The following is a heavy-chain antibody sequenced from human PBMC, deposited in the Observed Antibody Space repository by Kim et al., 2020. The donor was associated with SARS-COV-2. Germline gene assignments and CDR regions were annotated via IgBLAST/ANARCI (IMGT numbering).Heavy chain of an antibody. D-gene: IGHD1-7*01. CDR2: ISNTGTNI. Sequence: GGSLRLSCAASGFTFNNYEMNWVRQAPGKGLEWISYISNTGTNIYYADSVKGRFTISRDNAKNSLYLQMNSLRAEDTAVYYCARYKWNYPSSRLNRFGPRGQGILVTVSS. CDR3: ARYKWNYPSSRLNRFGP. CDR1: GFTFNNYE. V-gene: IGHV3-48*03. J-gene: IGHJ5*02.